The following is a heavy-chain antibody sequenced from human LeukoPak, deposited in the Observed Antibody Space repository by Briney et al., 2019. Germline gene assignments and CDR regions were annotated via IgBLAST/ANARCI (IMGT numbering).Heavy chain of an antibody. CDR1: GGTFSSYA. J-gene: IGHJ4*02. CDR2: INPNSGGT. D-gene: IGHD6-19*01. V-gene: IGHV1-2*02. Sequence: ASVKVSCKASGGTFSSYAISWVRPAPGQGLEWMGWINPNSGGTNYAQKFQGRVTMTRDTSISTAYMELSRLRSDDTAVYYCARLSSGWYSDYWGQGTLVTVSS. CDR3: ARLSSGWYSDY.